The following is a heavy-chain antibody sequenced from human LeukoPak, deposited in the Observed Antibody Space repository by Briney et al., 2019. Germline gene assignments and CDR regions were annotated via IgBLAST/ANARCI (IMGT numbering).Heavy chain of an antibody. V-gene: IGHV4-4*07. Sequence: SETLSLTCTVSGGSISSYYWSWIRQPAGKGLEWIGRIYTSGSTNYNPSLKSRVTMSVDTSKNQFSLRLSSVTAADTAVYYCASPYDFWSGYYLWGQGTLVTVSS. CDR2: IYTSGST. D-gene: IGHD3-3*01. CDR1: GGSISSYY. CDR3: ASPYDFWSGYYL. J-gene: IGHJ4*02.